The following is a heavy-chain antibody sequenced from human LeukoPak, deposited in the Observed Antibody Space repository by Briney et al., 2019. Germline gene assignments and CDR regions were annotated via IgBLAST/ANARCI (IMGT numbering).Heavy chain of an antibody. CDR1: GFTFSSYS. CDR3: AREWYSSSSSPTFDY. D-gene: IGHD6-6*01. Sequence: GGSLRLSCAASGFTFSSYSVNWVRQAPGKGLEWVSSISSSSSYIYYADSVKGRFTISRDNAKNSLYLQMNSLRAEDTAVYYCAREWYSSSSSPTFDYWGQGTLVTVSS. CDR2: ISSSSSYI. V-gene: IGHV3-21*01. J-gene: IGHJ4*02.